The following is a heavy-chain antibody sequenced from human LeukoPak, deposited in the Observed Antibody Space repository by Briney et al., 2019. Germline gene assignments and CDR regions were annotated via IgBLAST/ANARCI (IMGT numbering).Heavy chain of an antibody. V-gene: IGHV3-30*04. CDR2: ISYDGSNK. Sequence: GGSLRLSCAASGFTFTTYYMHWVRQAPGKGLEWVAVISYDGSNKYYADSVKGRFTISRDNSKNTLYLQMNSLRAEDTAVYYCARDWRGFGVVLTYYYYYYGMDVWGQGTTVTVSS. J-gene: IGHJ6*02. CDR1: GFTFTTYY. CDR3: ARDWRGFGVVLTYYYYYYGMDV. D-gene: IGHD3-3*01.